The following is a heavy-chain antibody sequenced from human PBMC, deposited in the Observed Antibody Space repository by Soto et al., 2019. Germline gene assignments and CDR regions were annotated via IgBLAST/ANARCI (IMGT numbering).Heavy chain of an antibody. D-gene: IGHD2-15*01. CDR2: IRNTIDDT. CDR1: GFTFSNYG. J-gene: IGHJ5*02. V-gene: IGHV3-23*01. CDR3: VRKIDTRRTPFWFDT. Sequence: VQLLESGGDLVQPAGALRPSCAASGFTFSNYGMTWVRPARWKGLEWVSSIRNTIDDTYYSDSVKGRLTISRENSKNTLYLQMNDLRAEETAMYYCVRKIDTRRTPFWFDTGGQGTLVTVSS.